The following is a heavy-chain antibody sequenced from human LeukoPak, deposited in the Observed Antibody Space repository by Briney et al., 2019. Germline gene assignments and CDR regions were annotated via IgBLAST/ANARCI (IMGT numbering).Heavy chain of an antibody. J-gene: IGHJ4*02. CDR1: GFTVSSNY. V-gene: IGHV3-23*01. Sequence: GGSLRLSCAASGFTVSSNYMSWVRQAPGKGLEWVSAISGSGGSTYYADSVKGRFTISRDNSKNTLYLQMNSLRAEDTAVYYCAKDLGYDILTGPGLWGQGTLVTVSS. CDR3: AKDLGYDILTGPGL. CDR2: ISGSGGST. D-gene: IGHD3-9*01.